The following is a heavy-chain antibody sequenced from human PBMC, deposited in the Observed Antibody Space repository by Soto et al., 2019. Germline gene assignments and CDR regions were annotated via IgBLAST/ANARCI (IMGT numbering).Heavy chain of an antibody. D-gene: IGHD3-22*01. Sequence: EVQLVESGGDLVQPGGSLRLSCAASGFTVTNNFMSWIRQAPGKGLEWVSVIYSGGSTFYADSVKGRFSISRHNSKNPLYLPMNRVRVDDTAVYYCASVPPDRYFESSGFYTDWGQGTQVTVCS. CDR3: ASVPPDRYFESSGFYTD. CDR2: IYSGGST. J-gene: IGHJ4*02. CDR1: GFTVTNNF. V-gene: IGHV3-53*04.